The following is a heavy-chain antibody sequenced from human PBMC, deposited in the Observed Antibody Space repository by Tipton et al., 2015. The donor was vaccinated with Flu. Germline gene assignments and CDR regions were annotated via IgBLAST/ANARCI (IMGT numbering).Heavy chain of an antibody. V-gene: IGHV4-39*07. J-gene: IGHJ5*02. CDR3: ARGNWNSNRDNWFDP. D-gene: IGHD1-1*01. CDR1: GGSVNIENSY. CDR2: IYNTGFT. Sequence: TLSLTCTVSGGSVNIENSYWVWIRQSLGRGLEWVATIYNTGFTNYNPSLRSRVTVSLDMSKNQFSLNVSLLTAADTAIYFCARGNWNSNRDNWFDPWGQGTLVTVSS.